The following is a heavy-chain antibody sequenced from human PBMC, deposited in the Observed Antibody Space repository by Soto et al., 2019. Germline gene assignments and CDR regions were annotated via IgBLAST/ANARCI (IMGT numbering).Heavy chain of an antibody. D-gene: IGHD6-19*01. V-gene: IGHV3-23*01. CDR3: ANDLESSGCGLCALDI. Sequence: EVQLLESGGGLVQPGGSLRLSCAASGFTFSSYAMSWVRQAPGKGLEWVSAISGSGGSTYYADSVKGRFTISRDNSKNTLYLQMSSRRAEDTAVYYCANDLESSGCGLCALDIWGQGTMVTVSS. CDR2: ISGSGGST. CDR1: GFTFSSYA. J-gene: IGHJ3*02.